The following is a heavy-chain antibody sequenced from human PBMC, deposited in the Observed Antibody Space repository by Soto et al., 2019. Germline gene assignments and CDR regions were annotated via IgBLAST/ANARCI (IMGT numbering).Heavy chain of an antibody. CDR1: GYTFTRYG. CDR2: ISGYDGRT. D-gene: IGHD5-18*01. Sequence: ASVKVSCKTSGYTFTRYGISWVRQAPGQGLEWMGWISGYDGRTNFAQKVQDRVTMTTDTSTSTVYMELNSLRAEDTAVYYCAKKIQLWPPDWYYGMDVWGQGTTVTVSS. J-gene: IGHJ6*02. CDR3: AKKIQLWPPDWYYGMDV. V-gene: IGHV1-18*01.